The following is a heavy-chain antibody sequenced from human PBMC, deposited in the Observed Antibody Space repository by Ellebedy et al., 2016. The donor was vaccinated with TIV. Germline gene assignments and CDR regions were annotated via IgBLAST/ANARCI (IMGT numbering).Heavy chain of an antibody. V-gene: IGHV3-15*01. J-gene: IGHJ4*02. D-gene: IGHD6-19*01. CDR2: IKSKRDAEET. Sequence: GESLKISCAASGFTFSTTWMNWVRQAPGKGLEWVGRIKSKRDAEETDYAAPVKGRFTISRDDSKDTLYLQMNSLKTEDTAVYYCARDRQWLIFDYWGQGALVTVSS. CDR3: ARDRQWLIFDY. CDR1: GFTFSTTW.